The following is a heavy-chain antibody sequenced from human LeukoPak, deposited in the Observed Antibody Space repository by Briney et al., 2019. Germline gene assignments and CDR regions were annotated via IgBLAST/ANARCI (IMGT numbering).Heavy chain of an antibody. J-gene: IGHJ6*03. CDR2: MSYDGSHK. CDR1: GFRFSSYG. V-gene: IGHV3-30*18. CDR3: AKGAVESLDYYFYMEV. Sequence: GGSLRLSCAASGFRFSSYGMHWVRQTPGKGLEWVALMSYDGSHKYYADSVKGRFTVARDNSKNTLFLEMNSLRVEDTALYYCAKGAVESLDYYFYMEVWGTGTTVTVSS.